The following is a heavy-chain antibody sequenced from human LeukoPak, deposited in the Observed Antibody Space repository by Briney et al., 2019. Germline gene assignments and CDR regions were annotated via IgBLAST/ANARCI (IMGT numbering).Heavy chain of an antibody. CDR2: IYSGGST. Sequence: GGSLRLSCAASGFTVSSSYMSWVRQAPGKGLEWVSVIYSGGSTYYADSVKGRFTISRDNSKNTLYLQMNSLRAEDTAVYYCARDGITMIVPRAFDIWGQGTMVTVSS. D-gene: IGHD3-22*01. CDR3: ARDGITMIVPRAFDI. CDR1: GFTVSSSY. J-gene: IGHJ3*02. V-gene: IGHV3-66*01.